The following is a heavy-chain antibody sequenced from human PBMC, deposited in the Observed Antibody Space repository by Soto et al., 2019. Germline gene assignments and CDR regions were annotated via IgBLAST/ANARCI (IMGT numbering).Heavy chain of an antibody. CDR2: ILSKAGNYAT. J-gene: IGHJ4*02. V-gene: IGHV3-73*01. CDR1: GFIFSGSA. Sequence: EVQLVESGGGLVQPGGSLKLSCAASGFIFSGSAVHWVRQASGKGLEWVGRILSKAGNYATAYPASMKGRFTISRDDSENTAFLQMNSVKTEDTAVYYCIRGGSPYYYDYWGQGTLVAVSS. CDR3: IRGGSPYYYDY.